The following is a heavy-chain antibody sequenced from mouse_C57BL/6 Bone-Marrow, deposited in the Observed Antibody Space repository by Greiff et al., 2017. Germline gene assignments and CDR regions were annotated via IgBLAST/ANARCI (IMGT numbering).Heavy chain of an antibody. CDR1: GYTFTSYW. D-gene: IGHD1-1*01. CDR3: VRFPLYGSISHWCFEV. CDR2: IHPNSGST. Sequence: QVQLQQPGAELVKPGASVKLSCKASGYTFTSYWMHWVKQRPGQGLEWIGMIHPNSGSTNYNEKFKSKATLTVDKSSSTAYMQLSSLTSEGSAVYYCVRFPLYGSISHWCFEVWGTGTPVT. V-gene: IGHV1-64*01. J-gene: IGHJ1*03.